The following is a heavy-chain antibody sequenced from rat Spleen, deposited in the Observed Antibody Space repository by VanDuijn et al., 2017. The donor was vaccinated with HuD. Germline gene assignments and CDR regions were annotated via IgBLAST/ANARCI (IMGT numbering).Heavy chain of an antibody. CDR1: GFAFSSFA. J-gene: IGHJ2*01. D-gene: IGHD4-3*01. CDR3: VRYNSGYGDY. Sequence: EVQLVESGGDLVQPGRSVRLSCAASGFAFSSFAMAWVRQAPGKGLEWVASISYEGSSTYYGDSVKGRFTISRDNAKSTLYLQMNSLRSEDTATYYCVRYNSGYGDYWGQGVMVTVSS. CDR2: ISYEGSST. V-gene: IGHV5-22*01.